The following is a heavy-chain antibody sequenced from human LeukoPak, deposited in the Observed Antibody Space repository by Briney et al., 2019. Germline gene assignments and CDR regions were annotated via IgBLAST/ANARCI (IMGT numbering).Heavy chain of an antibody. CDR3: ARGRGKYQLLASVY. D-gene: IGHD2-2*01. CDR1: SGSVSDDDYF. CDR2: FYYGVTT. J-gene: IGHJ4*02. V-gene: IGHV4-39*07. Sequence: PSETQSLTCTVSSGSVSDDDYFWGWIRQPPGKGLEWVGIFYYGVTTYNNPSLKSRVTISLDTSKNQVSLKMTSVTAADTAMYFCARGRGKYQLLASVYRGAGTLVTVSS.